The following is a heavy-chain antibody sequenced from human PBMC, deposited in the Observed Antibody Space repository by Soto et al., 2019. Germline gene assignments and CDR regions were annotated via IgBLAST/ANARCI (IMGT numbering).Heavy chain of an antibody. CDR2: ISGSGGST. D-gene: IGHD5-12*01. CDR1: GFTFSSYA. J-gene: IGHJ6*02. V-gene: IGHV3-23*01. Sequence: EVQLLESGGGLVQPGGSLRLSCAASGFTFSSYAMSWVRQAPGKGLEWVSAISGSGGSTYYADSVKGRFTISRDKSKNTLYLQMNSLRAEDTAVYYCAKDRNSGYDSPYYYSYGMDVWGQGTTVTVSS. CDR3: AKDRNSGYDSPYYYSYGMDV.